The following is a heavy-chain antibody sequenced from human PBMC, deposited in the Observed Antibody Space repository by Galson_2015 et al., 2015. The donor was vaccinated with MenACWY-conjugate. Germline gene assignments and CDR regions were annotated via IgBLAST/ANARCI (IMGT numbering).Heavy chain of an antibody. CDR2: INEDGSVK. J-gene: IGHJ4*02. D-gene: IGHD3-10*01. CDR3: AREYYGWGSFWP. CDR1: GFTLSSHW. Sequence: SLRLSCAASGFTLSSHWMYWVRQAPGKGLEWVANINEDGSVKYHVDSVKGRFTISRDNAKNSLYLQMNSPRVDDTAVYYCAREYYGWGSFWPWGQGTLVIISS. V-gene: IGHV3-7*05.